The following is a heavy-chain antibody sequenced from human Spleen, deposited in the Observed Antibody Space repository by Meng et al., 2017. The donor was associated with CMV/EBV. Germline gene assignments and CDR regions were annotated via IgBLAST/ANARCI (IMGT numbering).Heavy chain of an antibody. CDR3: AGDQGWEQPFDY. D-gene: IGHD1-26*01. CDR1: GYTFTDYG. J-gene: IGHJ4*02. V-gene: IGHV1-18*01. CDR2: ISAYNGGT. Sequence: ASVKVSCKASGYTFTDYGFSWLRQAPGRGLEWMAWISAYNGGTLYAQNLQGRVTLTTDTSTSTAYMELRSLRSDDTAVYFCAGDQGWEQPFDYWGQGTLVTVSS.